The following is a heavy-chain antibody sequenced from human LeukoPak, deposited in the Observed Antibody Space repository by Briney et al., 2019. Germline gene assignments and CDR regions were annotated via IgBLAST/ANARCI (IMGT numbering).Heavy chain of an antibody. D-gene: IGHD3-10*01. CDR3: AKDSAFYYLDV. J-gene: IGHJ6*03. V-gene: IGHV3-30*02. CDR2: IGYNGNNQ. CDR1: GFTFNNYG. Sequence: GGSLRLSCVASGFTFNNYGMHWVRQAPGKGLEWVAFIGYNGNNQYYADSVKGRFTISRDNSKNTLYLQMNSLKGDDTAVYYWAKDSAFYYLDVWGKGTTVIIFS.